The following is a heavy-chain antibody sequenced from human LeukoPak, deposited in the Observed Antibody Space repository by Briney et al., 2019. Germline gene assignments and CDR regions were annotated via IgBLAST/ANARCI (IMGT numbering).Heavy chain of an antibody. CDR2: IYSGGST. V-gene: IGHV3-66*01. D-gene: IGHD6-13*01. J-gene: IGHJ4*02. Sequence: PGGSLRLSCAASGFTVSSNYMSWVRQAPGKGLEWVSVIYSGGSTYYADSVKGRFTISRDNSKNTLYLQMYSLRAEDTAVYYCAREGGEGIAAAGIDYWGQGTLVTVSS. CDR1: GFTVSSNY. CDR3: AREGGEGIAAAGIDY.